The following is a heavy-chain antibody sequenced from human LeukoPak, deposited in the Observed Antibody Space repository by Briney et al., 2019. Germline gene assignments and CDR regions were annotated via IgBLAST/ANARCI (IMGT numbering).Heavy chain of an antibody. CDR1: GGSFSGYY. Sequence: SETLSLTCAVYGGSFSGYYWSWIRQPPGKGLEWIGEINHSGSTNYNPSLKSRVTISVDTSKNQFSLKLSSATAADTAVYYCAREKGRSSSPLIRRFLGWFDPWGQGTLVTVSS. CDR3: AREKGRSSSPLIRRFLGWFDP. J-gene: IGHJ5*02. D-gene: IGHD6-6*01. CDR2: INHSGST. V-gene: IGHV4-34*01.